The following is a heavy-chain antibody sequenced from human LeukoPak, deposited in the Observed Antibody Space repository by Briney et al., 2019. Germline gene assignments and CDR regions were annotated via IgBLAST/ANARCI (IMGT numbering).Heavy chain of an antibody. CDR1: GGSISSYY. CDR3: ARDRGLAAAYNWFDP. Sequence: SETLSLTCTVSGGSISSYYWSWTRQPPGKGLEWIGYIYYSGSTNYNPSLKSRVTISVDTSKNQFSLKLSSVTAADTAVYYCARDRGLAAAYNWFDPWGQGTLVTVSS. V-gene: IGHV4-59*01. J-gene: IGHJ5*02. CDR2: IYYSGST. D-gene: IGHD6-13*01.